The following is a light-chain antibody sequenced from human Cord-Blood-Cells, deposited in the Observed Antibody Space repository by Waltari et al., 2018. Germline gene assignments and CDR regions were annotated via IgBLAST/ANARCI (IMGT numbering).Light chain of an antibody. V-gene: IGLV2-23*02. CDR3: CSYAGSSTFYV. J-gene: IGLJ1*01. CDR1: SSDVGSYNL. Sequence: QSALTQPASVSGSPGQSITISCTGTSSDVGSYNLVSWYQQYPCKATKLMIYEDSKLHSGVSKRFAGSNSGNTACLTVSGLQAEDEADYYCCSYAGSSTFYVFGTGTKVTVL. CDR2: EDS.